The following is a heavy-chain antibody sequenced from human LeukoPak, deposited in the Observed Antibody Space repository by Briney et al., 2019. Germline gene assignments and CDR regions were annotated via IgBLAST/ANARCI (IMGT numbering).Heavy chain of an antibody. V-gene: IGHV7-4-1*02. J-gene: IGHJ3*02. CDR1: GYTFINYA. CDR3: ARGPRSAFDI. CDR2: INTNTGNP. Sequence: ASVKVSCTASGYTFINYAMNWVRQAPGQGLEWMGWINTNTGNPTYAQGFTGRFVFSLDTSVSTAYLQISSLKAEDTAVYYCARGPRSAFDIWGQGTMVTVSS.